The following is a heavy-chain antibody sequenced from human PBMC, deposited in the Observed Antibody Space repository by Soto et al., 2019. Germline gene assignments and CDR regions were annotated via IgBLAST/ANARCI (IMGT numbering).Heavy chain of an antibody. CDR3: ARDITGATGDY. J-gene: IGHJ4*02. Sequence: QVQLVQSGPEVKEPGASVRVSCKASGYTFINYTIFWVRQAPGQGLEWMGWISTSNGDTNYAQNFQGRVTMTTDTSTSTAYVELRSLRYDDTAVYYCARDITGATGDYWGQGTLVTVSS. D-gene: IGHD1-26*01. CDR1: GYTFINYT. CDR2: ISTSNGDT. V-gene: IGHV1-18*01.